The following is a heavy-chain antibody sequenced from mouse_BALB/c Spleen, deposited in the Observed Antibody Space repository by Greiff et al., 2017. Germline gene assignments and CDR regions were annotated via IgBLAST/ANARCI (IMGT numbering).Heavy chain of an antibody. J-gene: IGHJ2*01. CDR1: GFTFSSYA. Sequence: EVKLVESGGGLVKPGGSLKLSCAASGFTFSSYAMSWVRQTPEKRLECVATISSGGSYTYYPDSVKGRFTISRDNAKNTLYLQMSSLRSEDTAMYYCARAGYLYYFDYWGQGTTLTVSS. D-gene: IGHD2-2*01. CDR2: ISSGGSYT. CDR3: ARAGYLYYFDY. V-gene: IGHV5-9-3*01.